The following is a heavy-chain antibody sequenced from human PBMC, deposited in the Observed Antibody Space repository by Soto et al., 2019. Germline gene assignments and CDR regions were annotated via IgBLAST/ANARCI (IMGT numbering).Heavy chain of an antibody. V-gene: IGHV5-51*01. D-gene: IGHD3-10*01. CDR3: AKRRLLSQESSP. CDR1: GYSFPSEW. J-gene: IGHJ5*02. CDR2: IYPADSDT. Sequence: PGESLKISCKGSGYSFPSEWIGWVRQMPGKGLEWMGSIYPADSDTRYSPSFQGQVTISADKSIRTAYLEWSSLKASDSGVYYCAKRRLLSQESSPWGPGTLVTVSS.